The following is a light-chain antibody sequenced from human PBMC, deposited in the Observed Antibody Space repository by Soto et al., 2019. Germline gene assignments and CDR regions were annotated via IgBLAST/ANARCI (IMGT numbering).Light chain of an antibody. CDR1: SGNIGNFNF. CDR2: EVS. J-gene: IGLJ1*01. V-gene: IGLV2-14*01. Sequence: QSDLTQPASVSGSPGQSITISCTGTSGNIGNFNFVSWYQQHPGKAPKLMIYEVSNRPSGVSDRFSGSKSGNTASLTISGLQAEDEADYYCSSYITTNSRVFGTGTQVTVL. CDR3: SSYITTNSRV.